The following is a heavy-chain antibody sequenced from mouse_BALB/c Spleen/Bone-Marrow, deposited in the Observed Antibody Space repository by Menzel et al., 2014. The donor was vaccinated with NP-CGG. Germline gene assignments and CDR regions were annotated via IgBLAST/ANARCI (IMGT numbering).Heavy chain of an antibody. D-gene: IGHD2-4*01. J-gene: IGHJ4*01. Sequence: DVQLVESGGGLVQPGGSRKLSCAASGFTFSSFGMHWVRQAPEKGLEWVAYISSGSSTIYYADTVKGRFTISRDNPKNTLFLQMTSLRSEDTAMHYCTRKGALITHYYAMDYWGQGTSVTVSS. V-gene: IGHV5-17*02. CDR3: TRKGALITHYYAMDY. CDR1: GFTFSSFG. CDR2: ISSGSSTI.